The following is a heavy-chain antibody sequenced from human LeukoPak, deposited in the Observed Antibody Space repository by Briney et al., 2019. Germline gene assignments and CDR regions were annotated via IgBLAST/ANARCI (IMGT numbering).Heavy chain of an antibody. CDR1: GFTFSNYA. CDR3: AKELLYSGSYYSFDY. CDR2: ISGSGGYT. D-gene: IGHD1-26*01. V-gene: IGHV3-23*01. J-gene: IGHJ4*02. Sequence: GGSLRLSCAASGFTFSNYAMSWVRQAPGKGLEWVSAISGSGGYTYYADSVKGRFSISRDNSKNTLYLQMNSLRAEDTAVYYCAKELLYSGSYYSFDYWGQGTLVTVSS.